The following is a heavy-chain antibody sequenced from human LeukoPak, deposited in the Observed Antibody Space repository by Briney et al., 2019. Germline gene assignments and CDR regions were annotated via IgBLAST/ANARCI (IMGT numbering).Heavy chain of an antibody. CDR3: AKGHAGATAYYFDY. J-gene: IGHJ4*02. Sequence: GGSLRLSCTASGFTFSSYGMHWVRQAPGKGLEWVAFIWYDGNNKNNADSVKGRFTVTRDNSKNTLYLQMNGLRPEDTAVYYCAKGHAGATAYYFDYWGQGTLVTVSS. D-gene: IGHD1-26*01. CDR2: IWYDGNNK. V-gene: IGHV3-30*02. CDR1: GFTFSSYG.